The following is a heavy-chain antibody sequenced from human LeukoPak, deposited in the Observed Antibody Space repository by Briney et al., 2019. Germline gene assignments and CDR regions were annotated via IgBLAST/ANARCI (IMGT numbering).Heavy chain of an antibody. J-gene: IGHJ4*02. CDR1: GFTFSSYG. V-gene: IGHV3-30*02. Sequence: GGSLRLSCAASGFTFSSYGMHWVRQAPGKGLEWVAFIRYDGSNKYYADSVKGRFTISRDNSKNTLYLQMNSLRAEDTAVYYCATHYYDSSGQDYWGQGTLVTASS. D-gene: IGHD3-22*01. CDR2: IRYDGSNK. CDR3: ATHYYDSSGQDY.